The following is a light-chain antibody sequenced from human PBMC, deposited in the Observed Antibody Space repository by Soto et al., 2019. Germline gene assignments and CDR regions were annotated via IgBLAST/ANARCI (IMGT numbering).Light chain of an antibody. CDR3: VAWDDSLSGVV. J-gene: IGLJ2*01. CDR1: SSNIGSNS. V-gene: IGLV1-47*01. Sequence: QSVLTQPPSASGTPGQRVTISCSGSSSNIGSNSVYWYQQLPGTAPKLLIYRNNQRPSGVPDRFSGSKSGTSASLAISGLRSEDEADYYCVAWDDSLSGVVFGGGTQLTVL. CDR2: RNN.